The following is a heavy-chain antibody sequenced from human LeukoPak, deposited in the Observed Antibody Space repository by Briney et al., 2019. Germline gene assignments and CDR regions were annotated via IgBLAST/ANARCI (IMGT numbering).Heavy chain of an antibody. J-gene: IGHJ4*02. CDR2: IEQDGSEK. D-gene: IGHD5-18*01. CDR3: ARDSRYSYGYDY. CDR1: GFTFSSFW. V-gene: IGHV3-7*05. Sequence: GGSLRLSCAASGFTFSSFWMNWVRHAPGKGLEWVANIEQDGSEKYYLDSGKGRFSISRDNTKNSLYLQMNSLRAKDTPMYYCARDSRYSYGYDYWGQGTLVTVSS.